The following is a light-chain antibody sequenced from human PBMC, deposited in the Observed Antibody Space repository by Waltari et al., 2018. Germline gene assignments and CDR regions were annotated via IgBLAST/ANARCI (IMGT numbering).Light chain of an antibody. Sequence: QSALTQPASVSGSPGQSITISCTGTNNDIGSYNYVSWHQQHPGKGPKLMIYGVTSPPSGISNRFSGSKSGNTASLTISGIQAEDEADYYCCSFATSKTYVFGTGTKVTVL. J-gene: IGLJ1*01. CDR2: GVT. CDR3: CSFATSKTYV. V-gene: IGLV2-14*01. CDR1: NNDIGSYNY.